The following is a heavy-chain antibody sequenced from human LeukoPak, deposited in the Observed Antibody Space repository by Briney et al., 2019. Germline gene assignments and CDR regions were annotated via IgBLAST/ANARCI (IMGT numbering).Heavy chain of an antibody. Sequence: SGGSLRLSCAASGFTFDDYTMHWVRQAPGKGLEWVSLISWDGGTTYYADSVRGRFTISRDNSKNSLYLQMNSLRAEDTALYYCAKDMKALCGGDCSPDYWGQGTLVTVSS. CDR3: AKDMKALCGGDCSPDY. V-gene: IGHV3-43*01. CDR1: GFTFDDYT. J-gene: IGHJ4*02. CDR2: ISWDGGTT. D-gene: IGHD2-21*02.